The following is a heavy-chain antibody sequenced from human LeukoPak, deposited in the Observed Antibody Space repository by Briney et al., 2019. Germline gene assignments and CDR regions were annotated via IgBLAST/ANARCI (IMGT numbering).Heavy chain of an antibody. CDR1: GFTFSSYA. CDR3: ARSRTIWVVTATVDY. D-gene: IGHD2-21*02. J-gene: IGHJ4*02. Sequence: PGRSLRLSCAASGFTFSSYAMHWVRQAPGKGLEWVAVISYDGSNKYYADSVKGRFTISRDNSKNTLYLQMNSLRAEDTAVYYCARSRTIWVVTATVDYWGQGTLVTVSS. CDR2: ISYDGSNK. V-gene: IGHV3-30-3*01.